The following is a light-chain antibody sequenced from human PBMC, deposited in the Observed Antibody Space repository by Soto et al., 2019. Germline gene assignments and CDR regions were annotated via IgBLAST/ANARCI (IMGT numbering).Light chain of an antibody. Sequence: ETVMTQSPATLSVSPGESATLSCRASQSVTTNLAWYRQKPGQAPRLLIFGASTRATGIPARFSGSGSGTEFTLTISSLQSEDFAVYYCQQWSSSPRTFGQGTKLEIK. CDR3: QQWSSSPRT. CDR1: QSVTTN. V-gene: IGKV3-15*01. J-gene: IGKJ2*01. CDR2: GAS.